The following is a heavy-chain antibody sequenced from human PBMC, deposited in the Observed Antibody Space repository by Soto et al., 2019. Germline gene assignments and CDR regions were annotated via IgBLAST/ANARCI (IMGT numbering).Heavy chain of an antibody. CDR1: GFTFSGYA. J-gene: IGHJ4*02. V-gene: IGHV3-23*01. CDR2: IHGGGNSA. CDR3: AKNRGRVTTSLHFGY. Sequence: GGSLRLSCAASGFTFSGYAMSWVRQAPGKGLEWVSVIHGGGNSAYYADSVKGRFTISRDNSKNTLYLQMSSLRGEDTDVNKCAKNRGRVTTSLHFGYWGQGTLVTVSS. D-gene: IGHD4-17*01.